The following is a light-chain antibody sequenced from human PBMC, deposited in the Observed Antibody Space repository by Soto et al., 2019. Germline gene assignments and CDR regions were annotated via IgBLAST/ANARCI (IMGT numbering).Light chain of an antibody. J-gene: IGKJ4*01. CDR2: GAS. V-gene: IGKV3-20*01. Sequence: EIVLTQSPGTLSLSPGESGTLSCRADQTLSSSSLAWYQQKPGQAPRLLIYGASNRASGIPDRFSGGGSGTDFTLTISRLEPEDFAVYYCHQYGSSPLTFGGGTQVEI. CDR3: HQYGSSPLT. CDR1: QTLSSSS.